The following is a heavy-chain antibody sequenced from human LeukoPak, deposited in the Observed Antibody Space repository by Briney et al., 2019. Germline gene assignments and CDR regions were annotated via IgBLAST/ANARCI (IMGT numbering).Heavy chain of an antibody. CDR2: INSDGSST. CDR1: GFIFTDYW. D-gene: IGHD2-21*01. Sequence: GGSLRLSCAASGFIFTDYWMLWVRQAPGKGLVWVSRINSDGSSTSYADSVKGRFTISRDNSKSTLYLQMTSLRAEDTALYYCATEIAEGGPQDYWGQGTLVTVSS. J-gene: IGHJ4*02. CDR3: ATEIAEGGPQDY. V-gene: IGHV3-74*01.